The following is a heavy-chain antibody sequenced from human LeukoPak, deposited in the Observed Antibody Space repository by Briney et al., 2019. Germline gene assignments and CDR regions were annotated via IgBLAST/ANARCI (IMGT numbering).Heavy chain of an antibody. CDR2: VKPNSGDT. CDR3: ARRVQTTGVFDY. CDR1: GYTFTGYY. J-gene: IGHJ4*02. Sequence: GASVKVSCNASGYTFTGYYLHWVRQAPGQGLEWMGRVKPNSGDTNYAPKVQGRVTMTRATSIKTAYMEWSRLKSADTAVYYCARRVQTTGVFDYWGQGTLITVSS. V-gene: IGHV1-2*06. D-gene: IGHD2-8*01.